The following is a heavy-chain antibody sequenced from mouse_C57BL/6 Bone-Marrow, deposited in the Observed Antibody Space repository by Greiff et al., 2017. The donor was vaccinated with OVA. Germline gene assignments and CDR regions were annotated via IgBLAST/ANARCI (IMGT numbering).Heavy chain of an antibody. CDR2: IDPNSGGT. Sequence: QVQLQQPGAELVKPGASVKLSCKVSGYTFTSYWMHWVKQRPGRGLEWIGRIDPNSGGTKYNAKFKSKATLTVDKPSSTAYMQLSSQTSEDSAVYNCARITTVVATDYWGQGTTLTVSS. CDR3: ARITTVVATDY. V-gene: IGHV1-72*01. CDR1: GYTFTSYW. D-gene: IGHD1-1*01. J-gene: IGHJ2*01.